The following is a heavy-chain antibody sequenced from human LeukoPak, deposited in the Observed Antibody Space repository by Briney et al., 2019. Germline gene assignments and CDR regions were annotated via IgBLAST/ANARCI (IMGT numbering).Heavy chain of an antibody. D-gene: IGHD3-22*01. CDR1: GYTFTSYD. V-gene: IGHV1-8*01. CDR2: MNPNSGNT. J-gene: IGHJ3*02. Sequence: ASVKVSCKATGYTFTSYDINWVRQAPGQGLEWMGWMNPNSGNTGYAQKFQGRVTMTRNTSISTAYMELSSLRSEDTAVYYCASFYYDSSGYYSAFDIRGQGTMVTVSS. CDR3: ASFYYDSSGYYSAFDI.